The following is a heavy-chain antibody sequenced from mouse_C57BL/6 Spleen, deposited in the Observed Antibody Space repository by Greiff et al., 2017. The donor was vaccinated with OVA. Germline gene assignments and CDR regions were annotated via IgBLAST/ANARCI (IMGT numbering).Heavy chain of an antibody. J-gene: IGHJ4*01. CDR3: TREEAITTGDPYSAMDD. V-gene: IGHV5-9-1*02. CDR1: GFPFSSYA. CDR2: ISSGGDYI. Sequence: EVNLVESGEGLVKPGGSLKLSCAASGFPFSSYAMSWVRQTPEKRLEWVAYISSGGDYIYYADTVKGRFTFSRDNARNTLYLQMSNLESEDTAMYYCTREEAITTGDPYSAMDDWGQGTSVTGSS. D-gene: IGHD2-4*01.